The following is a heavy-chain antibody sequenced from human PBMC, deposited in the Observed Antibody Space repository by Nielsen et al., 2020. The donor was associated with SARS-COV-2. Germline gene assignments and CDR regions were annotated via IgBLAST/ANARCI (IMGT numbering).Heavy chain of an antibody. Sequence: GGSLRPSCKASGFSFTNYWISWVRQMPGKGLEWMGNIDPTDSHTNYSPSFQGHVTISADKSITTAYLQWSSLEASDSAMYYCARQPRSIISNWFDPWGQGTLVTVST. CDR1: GFSFTNYW. V-gene: IGHV5-10-1*01. CDR2: IDPTDSHT. J-gene: IGHJ5*02. CDR3: ARQPRSIISNWFDP. D-gene: IGHD1-14*01.